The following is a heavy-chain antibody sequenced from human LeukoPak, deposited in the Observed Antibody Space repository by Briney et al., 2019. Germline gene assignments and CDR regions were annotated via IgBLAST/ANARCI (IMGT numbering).Heavy chain of an antibody. D-gene: IGHD6-19*01. CDR2: IVIKAYGGTI. V-gene: IGHV3-49*04. CDR1: GFTFGDYT. Sequence: GGSLRLSCTASGFTFGDYTMSWVRQAPGKGLEWVSFIVIKAYGGTIEYAASVKGRFTISRDDSKSIAYLQMNSLKTDDTAVYYCTTLLAVAADEWIYYGMDVWGQGTTVTVS. J-gene: IGHJ6*02. CDR3: TTLLAVAADEWIYYGMDV.